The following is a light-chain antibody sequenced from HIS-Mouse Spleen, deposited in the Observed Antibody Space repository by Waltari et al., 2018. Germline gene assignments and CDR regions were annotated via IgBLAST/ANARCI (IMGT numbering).Light chain of an antibody. Sequence: SYELTQPPSVSVSPGQTARIPCSGDALQKKYAHGYQQKPGKAPVLVIYADSKRPSGIPERFSGSSSGTMATLTISGAQVEDEADYYCYSTDSSGNHRVFGGGTKLTVL. J-gene: IGLJ2*01. CDR2: ADS. CDR1: ALQKKY. V-gene: IGLV3-10*01. CDR3: YSTDSSGNHRV.